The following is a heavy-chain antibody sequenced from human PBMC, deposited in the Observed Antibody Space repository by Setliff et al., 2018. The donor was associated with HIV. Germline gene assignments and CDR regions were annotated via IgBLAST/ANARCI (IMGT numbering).Heavy chain of an antibody. V-gene: IGHV1-2*02. CDR3: AREGSPIYYFDY. J-gene: IGHJ4*02. CDR2: INVNSGGS. Sequence: ASVKVSCKASGYLFTGYYMHWVRQAPGQGLEWMGWINVNSGGSKYAQKFQGRVTMTRDTSISTAYMEVSSLRSDDTAVYYCAREGSPIYYFDYWSQGTLVTVS. CDR1: GYLFTGYY. D-gene: IGHD3-10*01.